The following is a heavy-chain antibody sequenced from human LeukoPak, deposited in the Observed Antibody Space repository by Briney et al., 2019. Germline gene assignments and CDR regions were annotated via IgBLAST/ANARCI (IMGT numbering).Heavy chain of an antibody. CDR1: GFTFDDYG. CDR3: ARGNRPSYDFWSGYYLSGFDY. CDR2: INWNGGST. Sequence: GGSLRLSCAASGFTFDDYGMSWVRQAPGKGLEWVSGINWNGGSTGYADSVKGRFTIPRDNAKNSLYLQMNSLRAEDTALYYCARGNRPSYDFWSGYYLSGFDYWGQGTLVTVSS. D-gene: IGHD3-3*01. J-gene: IGHJ4*02. V-gene: IGHV3-20*04.